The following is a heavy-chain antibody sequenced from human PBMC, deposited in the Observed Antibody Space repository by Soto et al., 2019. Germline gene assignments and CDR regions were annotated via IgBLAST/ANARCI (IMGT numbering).Heavy chain of an antibody. Sequence: RRIRKEKGKGLEWVSYISSSGSTIYYADSVKGRFTISRDNAKNSLYLQMNSLRAEDTAVYYCARGSEYCSGGRGDTGYLQLWGKGTLVTVSS. J-gene: IGHJ1*01. CDR2: ISSSGSTI. D-gene: IGHD2-15*01. V-gene: IGHV3-11*01. CDR3: ARGSEYCSGGRGDTGYLQL.